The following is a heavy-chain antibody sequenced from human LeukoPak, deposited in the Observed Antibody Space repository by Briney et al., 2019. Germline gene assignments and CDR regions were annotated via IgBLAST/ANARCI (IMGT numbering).Heavy chain of an antibody. Sequence: SETLSLTCTVSGGSISSSSYYWGWIRQPPGKGLEWIGSIYYSGSTYYNPSLKSRVTISVDTSKNQFSLKLSSVTAADTAVYYCARLVAARPRYFDYWGQGTLVTVSS. V-gene: IGHV4-39*01. J-gene: IGHJ4*02. CDR2: IYYSGST. CDR3: ARLVAARPRYFDY. CDR1: GGSISSSSYY. D-gene: IGHD6-6*01.